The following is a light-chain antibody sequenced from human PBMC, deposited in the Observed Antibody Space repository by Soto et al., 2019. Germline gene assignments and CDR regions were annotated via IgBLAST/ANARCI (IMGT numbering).Light chain of an antibody. CDR1: SSDIGTYRY. V-gene: IGLV2-14*03. CDR3: SSYTTSASIS. J-gene: IGLJ2*01. CDR2: DVN. Sequence: QSVLTQPASVAGSPGQSLAITCTGSSSDIGTYRYVSWYQQHPGKAPRLVLFDVNRRPSGVSDRFSGDKSGSTASLTISGLQAEDEAYYYRSSYTTSASISFVGGTKVTVL.